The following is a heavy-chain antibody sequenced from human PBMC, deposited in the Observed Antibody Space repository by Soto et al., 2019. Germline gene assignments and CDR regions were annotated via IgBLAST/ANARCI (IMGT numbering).Heavy chain of an antibody. V-gene: IGHV1-69*13. Sequence: GASVKVSCKASGGTFSSYAISWVRQAPGQGLEWMGGIIPIFGTANYAQKFQGRVTITADESTSTAYMELSSLRSEDTAVYYCARASRGGYCGGDCYPPPWFAPWGQGTLVTVSS. J-gene: IGHJ5*02. CDR3: ARASRGGYCGGDCYPPPWFAP. CDR1: GGTFSSYA. CDR2: IIPIFGTA. D-gene: IGHD2-21*02.